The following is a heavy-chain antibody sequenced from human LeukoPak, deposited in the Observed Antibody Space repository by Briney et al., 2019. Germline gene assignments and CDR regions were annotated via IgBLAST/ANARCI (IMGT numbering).Heavy chain of an antibody. Sequence: PGGSLRLSCEASGFTFSNYDMIWVRQAPGKGLEWLAVISYDGTNKYYADSVKGRFTISRDNSRNTLFLQMNSLKTDDTALYYCARDLRPDSYFYNLDVWGLGTTVTVSS. J-gene: IGHJ6*02. D-gene: IGHD2/OR15-2a*01. CDR3: ARDLRPDSYFYNLDV. V-gene: IGHV3-30-3*01. CDR1: GFTFSNYD. CDR2: ISYDGTNK.